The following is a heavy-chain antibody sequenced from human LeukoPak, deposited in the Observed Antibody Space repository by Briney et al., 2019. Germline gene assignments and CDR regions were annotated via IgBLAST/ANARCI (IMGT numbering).Heavy chain of an antibody. Sequence: SETLSLTCAVYGGSLSGYYWSWIRQPPGKGLEWIGEINHSGSTNYNPSLKSRVTISVDTSKNQFSLKLSSVTAADTAVYYCARSWRWLQFGYYFDYWGQGTLVTVSS. J-gene: IGHJ4*02. CDR1: GGSLSGYY. CDR2: INHSGST. V-gene: IGHV4-34*01. D-gene: IGHD5-24*01. CDR3: ARSWRWLQFGYYFDY.